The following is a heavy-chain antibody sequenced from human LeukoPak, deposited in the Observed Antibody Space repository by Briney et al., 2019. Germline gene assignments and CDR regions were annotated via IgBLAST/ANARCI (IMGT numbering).Heavy chain of an antibody. Sequence: SETLSLTCTVSGYSISSGYYWGWIRQPAGKGLEWIGRIYTSGSTNYNPSLKSRVTMSVDTSKNQFSLKLSSVTAADTAVYYCARESSSSPDAFDIWGQGTMVTVSS. D-gene: IGHD6-13*01. J-gene: IGHJ3*02. CDR1: GYSISSGYY. V-gene: IGHV4-4*07. CDR3: ARESSSSPDAFDI. CDR2: IYTSGST.